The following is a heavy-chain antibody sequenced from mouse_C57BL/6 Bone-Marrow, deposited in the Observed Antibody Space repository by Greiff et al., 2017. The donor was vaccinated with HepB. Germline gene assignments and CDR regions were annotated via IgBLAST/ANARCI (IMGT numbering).Heavy chain of an antibody. Sequence: EVQLQQSGAELVRPGASVKLSCTASGFNIKDDYMHWVKPRPEQGLEWIGWIDPENGDTEYDSKFQGKATITADTSSNTAYLQLSSLTSEDTAVYYCTGGVRRRWYFDVWGTGTTVTVSS. CDR2: IDPENGDT. V-gene: IGHV14-4*01. J-gene: IGHJ1*03. D-gene: IGHD2-14*01. CDR1: GFNIKDDY. CDR3: TGGVRRRWYFDV.